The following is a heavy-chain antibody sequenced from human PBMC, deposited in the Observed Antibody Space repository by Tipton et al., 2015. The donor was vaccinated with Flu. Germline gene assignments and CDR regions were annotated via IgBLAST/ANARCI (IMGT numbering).Heavy chain of an antibody. V-gene: IGHV4-4*07. CDR3: ARDLFVAVAGTGGASSYYGMDV. J-gene: IGHJ6*02. CDR2: IYTSGST. D-gene: IGHD6-19*01. Sequence: TLSLTCTVSGGSISSYYWSWIRQPAGKGLEWIGRIYTSGSTNYTPSLKGRVTMSVDTSKNQFSLKLSSVTAADTAVYYCARDLFVAVAGTGGASSYYGMDVWGQGTTVTVSS. CDR1: GGSISSYY.